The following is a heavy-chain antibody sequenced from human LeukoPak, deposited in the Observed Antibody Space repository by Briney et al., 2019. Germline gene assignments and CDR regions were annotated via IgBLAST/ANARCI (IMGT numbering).Heavy chain of an antibody. Sequence: ASLKISSKRPVYTFTSYGINWGRQAPGQRLVCGGWSRTYNGNTNYAQEFQGRVTLTTDTSTTTGYLELRSLRSDDTAVYYCVRGSFVYVHGLSYDQWGQGTRVIVSS. CDR3: VRGSFVYVHGLSYDQ. D-gene: IGHD3-10*01. CDR2: SRTYNGNT. J-gene: IGHJ5*02. V-gene: IGHV1-18*01. CDR1: VYTFTSYG.